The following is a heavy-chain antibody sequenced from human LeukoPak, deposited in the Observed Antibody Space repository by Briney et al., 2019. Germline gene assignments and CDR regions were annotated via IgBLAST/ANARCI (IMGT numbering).Heavy chain of an antibody. Sequence: GGSLRLSCAASRFTFSSYWISWVRQAPGKGLEWVANIKQDGSEKYYMDSVKGRFTISRDNAKNSLYLQMNSLGAEDTAVYYCARQTITDDYPYYYYYYYMDVWGKGTTVTGSS. CDR2: IKQDGSEK. CDR1: RFTFSSYW. CDR3: ARQTITDDYPYYYYYYYMDV. J-gene: IGHJ6*03. D-gene: IGHD3-3*01. V-gene: IGHV3-7*01.